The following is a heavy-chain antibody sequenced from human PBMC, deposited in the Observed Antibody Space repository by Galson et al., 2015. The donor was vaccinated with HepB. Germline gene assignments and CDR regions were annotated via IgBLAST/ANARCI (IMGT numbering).Heavy chain of an antibody. CDR2: IIPIFGTA. D-gene: IGHD3-10*01. CDR3: ARNYYGSGSYYNAPGMDV. J-gene: IGHJ6*02. V-gene: IGHV1-69*06. CDR1: GGTFSSYA. Sequence: SVKVSCKASGGTFSSYAISWVRQAPGQGLEWMGGIIPIFGTANYAQKFQGRVTITADKSTSTAYMELSSLRSEDTAVYYCARNYYGSGSYYNAPGMDVWGQGTTVTVSS.